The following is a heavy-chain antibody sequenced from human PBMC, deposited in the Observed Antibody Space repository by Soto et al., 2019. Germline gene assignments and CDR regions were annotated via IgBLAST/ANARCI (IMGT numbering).Heavy chain of an antibody. CDR3: ASSELMVFEPDDH. J-gene: IGHJ5*02. CDR1: GYRFTSYW. V-gene: IGHV5-10-1*01. CDR2: IDPSDSHI. Sequence: GESLKISCKGSGYRFTSYWITWVRQRPGKGLEWMGRIDPSDSHIKYSPSFQGHVTISVDKSITTAYLQWSSLKASDTAMYYCASSELMVFEPDDHWGQGTLVTVSS. D-gene: IGHD2-8*01.